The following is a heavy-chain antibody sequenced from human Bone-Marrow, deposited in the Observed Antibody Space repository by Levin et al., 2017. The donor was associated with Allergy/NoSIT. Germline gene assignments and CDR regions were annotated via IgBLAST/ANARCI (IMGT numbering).Heavy chain of an antibody. J-gene: IGHJ2*01. CDR3: ARGYSSTWPYWYFDL. V-gene: IGHV4-59*08. CDR1: GGYIDNYH. D-gene: IGHD6-13*01. CDR2: MHESGST. Sequence: PSETLSLTCTVSGGYIDNYHWSWIRQAPGKRLEWIGHMHESGSTKYNPSLKSRVSISVDTSKNQFSLRLSSVTATDTAVYYCARGYSSTWPYWYFDLWGRGTLVTVSS.